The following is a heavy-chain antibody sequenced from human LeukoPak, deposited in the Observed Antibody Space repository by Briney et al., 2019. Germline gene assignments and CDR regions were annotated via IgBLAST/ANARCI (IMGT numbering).Heavy chain of an antibody. J-gene: IGHJ4*02. CDR2: ISGSGGST. CDR3: AKSSQRGYSGYSQYYFDY. CDR1: GFTFSSYG. Sequence: GGTLRLSCAASGFTFSSYGMSWVRQAPGKGLEWVSAISGSGGSTYYADSVKGRFTISRDNSKNTLYLQMNSLRAEDTAVYYCAKSSQRGYSGYSQYYFDYWGQGTLVTVSS. D-gene: IGHD5-12*01. V-gene: IGHV3-23*01.